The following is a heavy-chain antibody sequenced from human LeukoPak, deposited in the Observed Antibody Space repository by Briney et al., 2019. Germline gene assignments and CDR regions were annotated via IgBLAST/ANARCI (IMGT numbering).Heavy chain of an antibody. CDR3: ARVIPSGSYSDY. CDR2: INPSGGST. J-gene: IGHJ4*02. V-gene: IGHV1-46*01. Sequence: ASVKVSCKASGYTFTSYYMHWVRQAPGQGLEWMGIINPSGGSTSYAQKFQGRVTMTRDMSTSTVYMELSSLRSDDTAVYYCARVIPSGSYSDYWGQGTLVTVSS. CDR1: GYTFTSYY. D-gene: IGHD1-26*01.